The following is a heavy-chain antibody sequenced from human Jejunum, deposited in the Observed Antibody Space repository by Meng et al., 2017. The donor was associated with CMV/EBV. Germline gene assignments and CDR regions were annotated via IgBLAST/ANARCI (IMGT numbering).Heavy chain of an antibody. CDR1: Y. D-gene: IGHD2/OR15-2a*01. CDR3: AKVKSTYHYDSTTYYPNPLLDY. CDR2: INPNSGDT. Sequence: YIHWVRQAPGQGLEWMGWINPNSGDTNYAQKFQGRVTMTRDTSISTAYMELSRLRSDDTAVYYCAKVKSTYHYDSTTYYPNPLLDYWGQGTLVTVSS. V-gene: IGHV1-2*02. J-gene: IGHJ4*02.